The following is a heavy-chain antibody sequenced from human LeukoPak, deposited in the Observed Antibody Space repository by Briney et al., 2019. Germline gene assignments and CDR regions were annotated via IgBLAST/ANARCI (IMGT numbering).Heavy chain of an antibody. CDR1: GFFSSYG. CDR2: ISYDGRNK. J-gene: IGHJ4*02. Sequence: GGSLRLSCAASGFFSSYGMHWVRQAPGKGLEWVAVISYDGRNKYYADSVKGRFTISRDNSKNTLHLQMNSRRPADTGVYYCAKLWNEVGTTIYWGQGTLVTVSS. D-gene: IGHD1-26*01. CDR3: AKLWNEVGTTIY. V-gene: IGHV3-30*18.